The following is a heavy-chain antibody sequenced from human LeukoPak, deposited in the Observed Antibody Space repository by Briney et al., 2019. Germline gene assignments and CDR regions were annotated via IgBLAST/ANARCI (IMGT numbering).Heavy chain of an antibody. V-gene: IGHV4-59*01. D-gene: IGHD1-1*01. J-gene: IGHJ4*02. CDR1: GGSIXNYY. CDR3: ARDRELGY. Sequence: ETLSLTXTVSGGSIXNYYWSWIRQPPGKGLEWIGWSYQRGSTSYNPSLKSRVAISVDTSKNQFSLKLISVTAADTAVYYCARDRELGYWGQGTLVTVSS. CDR2: SYQRGST.